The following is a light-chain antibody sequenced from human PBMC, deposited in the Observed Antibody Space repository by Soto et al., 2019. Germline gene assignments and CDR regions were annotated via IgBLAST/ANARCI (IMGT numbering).Light chain of an antibody. CDR2: AAS. Sequence: DIQMTQSPSSLSASVGDRVTITCRASQGIRNDLGWYQRKPGKAPKCLIYAASSLRSGVPSRFSGSGSGTEFTLTISSLQPDDYATYYCQQSYSTLITFGQGTRLEIK. CDR1: QGIRND. CDR3: QQSYSTLIT. J-gene: IGKJ5*01. V-gene: IGKV1-17*01.